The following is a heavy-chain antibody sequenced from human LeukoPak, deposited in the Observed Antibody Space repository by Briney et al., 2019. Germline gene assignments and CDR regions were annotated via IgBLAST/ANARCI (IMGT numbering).Heavy chain of an antibody. CDR1: GGSISSSSYY. V-gene: IGHV4-39*01. J-gene: IGHJ4*02. D-gene: IGHD3-22*01. CDR2: IYYSGST. CDR3: ARLGEDYYDSSGYSTAAY. Sequence: PSETLSLTCTVSGGSISSSSYYWGWIRQPPGKGLERIGSIYYSGSTYYNPSLKSRVTISVDTSKNQFSLKLSSVTAADTAVYYCARLGEDYYDSSGYSTAAYWGQGTLVTVSS.